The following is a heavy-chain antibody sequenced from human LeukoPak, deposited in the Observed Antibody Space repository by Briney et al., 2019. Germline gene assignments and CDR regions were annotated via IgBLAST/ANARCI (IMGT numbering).Heavy chain of an antibody. CDR3: ARGLSLMICLGGVMGNYFDS. CDR1: GGSISSYY. V-gene: IGHV4-59*01. CDR2: IYYSGST. D-gene: IGHD3-16*01. Sequence: SETLSLTCTVSGGSISSYYWSWIRQPPGKGLEWIGYIYYSGSTNYNPSLKSRVTISVDTSKNQFSLKLRSVTAADTAVYYCARGLSLMICLGGVMGNYFDSWGQGTLSTAS. J-gene: IGHJ4*02.